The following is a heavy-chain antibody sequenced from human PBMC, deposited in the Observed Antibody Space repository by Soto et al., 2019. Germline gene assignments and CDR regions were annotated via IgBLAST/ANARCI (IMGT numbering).Heavy chain of an antibody. V-gene: IGHV4-59*05. D-gene: IGHD4-17*01. CDR2: IYYSGST. CDR3: ARSMTTVVTLDY. CDR1: GGSISSYY. J-gene: IGHJ4*02. Sequence: SETLSLTCTASGGSISSYYWSWIRQPPGKGLEWIGSIYYSGSTYYNPSLKSRVTISVDTSKNQFSLKLSSVTAADTAVYYCARSMTTVVTLDYWGQGTLVTVSS.